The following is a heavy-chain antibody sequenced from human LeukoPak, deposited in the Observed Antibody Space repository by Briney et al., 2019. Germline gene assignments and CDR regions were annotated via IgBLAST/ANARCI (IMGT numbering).Heavy chain of an antibody. CDR2: ISWNSGSI. V-gene: IGHV3-9*01. Sequence: PGRSLRLSCAASGFTFDDYAMHWVRQAPGKGLEWVSGISWNSGSIGYADSVKGRFTISRDNAKNSLYLQMSSLRAEDTALYYCAKVLREYSSGWYSPFDYWGQGTLVTVSS. D-gene: IGHD6-19*01. J-gene: IGHJ4*02. CDR3: AKVLREYSSGWYSPFDY. CDR1: GFTFDDYA.